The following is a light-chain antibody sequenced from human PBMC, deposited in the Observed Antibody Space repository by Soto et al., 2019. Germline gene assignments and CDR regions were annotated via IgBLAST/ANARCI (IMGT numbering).Light chain of an antibody. CDR2: DVS. CDR1: QSLLHSDGKTY. Sequence: IVMTQTPLSLSVTPGQPASISCKSSQSLLHSDGKTYLFWYLQKPGQSPQLLIYDVSNRFSGAPVRFSGGGSGTDFTLKISRVEAEDVGVYYWMQSLQFPWAFGQGTKVEIK. CDR3: MQSLQFPWA. J-gene: IGKJ1*01. V-gene: IGKV2D-29*02.